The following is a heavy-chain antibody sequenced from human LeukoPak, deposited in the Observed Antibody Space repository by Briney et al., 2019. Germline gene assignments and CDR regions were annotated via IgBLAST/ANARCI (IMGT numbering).Heavy chain of an antibody. CDR2: IKEDGSAK. CDR1: GLTFSTYW. Sequence: PGGSLRLSCAASGLTFSTYWMSWVRQAPGKGLEWVANIKEDGSAKYYVDSVKGRFTISRDNAKNSLYLQMNSLRAEDTAVYYCARGIGWYTNWGQGTLVTVSS. J-gene: IGHJ4*02. V-gene: IGHV3-7*02. CDR3: ARGIGWYTN. D-gene: IGHD6-19*01.